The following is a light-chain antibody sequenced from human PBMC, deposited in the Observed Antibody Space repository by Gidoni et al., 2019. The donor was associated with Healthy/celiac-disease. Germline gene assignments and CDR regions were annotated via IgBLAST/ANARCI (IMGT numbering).Light chain of an antibody. V-gene: IGKV3-11*01. Sequence: EILLTQSPATLSLSPGERATLSCRASQSVSSYLAWYQQTPGQAPRLLIYDASNRATGIPARFSGSGSGTDFLLTISSLEPEDFAVYYCQQRSNGPWTFGQGTKVEIK. CDR3: QQRSNGPWT. CDR2: DAS. CDR1: QSVSSY. J-gene: IGKJ1*01.